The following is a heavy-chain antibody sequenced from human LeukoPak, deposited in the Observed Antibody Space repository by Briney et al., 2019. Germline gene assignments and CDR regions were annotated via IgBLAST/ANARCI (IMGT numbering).Heavy chain of an antibody. D-gene: IGHD5/OR15-5a*01. CDR2: IGGSGGST. J-gene: IGHJ4*02. CDR1: GFMFSTYA. CDR3: AKGYSTHYEY. V-gene: IGHV3-23*01. Sequence: PGGSLRLSCAASGFMFSTYAMSWVRQAPGKGLEWVSGIGGSGGSTYYADSVKGRFTISRDNSKNTLFLQMNSLSAEDTAVYYCAKGYSTHYEYWGQGTLVTVAS.